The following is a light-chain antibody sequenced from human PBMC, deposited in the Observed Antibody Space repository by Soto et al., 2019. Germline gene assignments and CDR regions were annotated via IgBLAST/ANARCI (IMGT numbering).Light chain of an antibody. Sequence: EIVLTQFPGTLSLSPGERATLSCRPSQSLSSSYLVWSQQKPGQAPRLLIYAASRRATGNPDRFSGSGSATEYSLPTSRLEHEDSEVYYCQQEGPFGQGTQLEIK. CDR3: QQEGP. CDR2: AAS. CDR1: QSLSSSY. V-gene: IGKV3-20*01. J-gene: IGKJ5*01.